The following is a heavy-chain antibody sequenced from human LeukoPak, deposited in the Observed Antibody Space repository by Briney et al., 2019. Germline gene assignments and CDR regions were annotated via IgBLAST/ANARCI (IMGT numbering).Heavy chain of an antibody. J-gene: IGHJ4*02. CDR3: AGRSRRGDFDY. V-gene: IGHV1-2*02. Sequence: ASVKVSCKASGYTFTGYYMHWVRQAPGQGLEWMGWINPNSGGKNYAQKFQGRVTMTRDTSISTAYMELSRLRSDDTAVYHCAGRSRRGDFDYWGQGTLVTVSS. CDR1: GYTFTGYY. CDR2: INPNSGGK. D-gene: IGHD3-16*01.